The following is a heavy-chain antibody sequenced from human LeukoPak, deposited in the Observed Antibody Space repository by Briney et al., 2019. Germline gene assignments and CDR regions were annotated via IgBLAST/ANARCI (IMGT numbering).Heavy chain of an antibody. CDR2: INHSGSF. CDR3: ARRMGRRFGERYYYYHYMDV. V-gene: IGHV4-34*01. Sequence: TSETLSLTCAVYGGSLSGYYWSWIRQPPGKGLEWIGEINHSGSFNYNSSLKSRVTISVDTSKNQFSLKLSSVTAADTAVYYCARRMGRRFGERYYYYHYMDVWGKGTTVTISS. J-gene: IGHJ6*03. D-gene: IGHD3-10*01. CDR1: GGSLSGYY.